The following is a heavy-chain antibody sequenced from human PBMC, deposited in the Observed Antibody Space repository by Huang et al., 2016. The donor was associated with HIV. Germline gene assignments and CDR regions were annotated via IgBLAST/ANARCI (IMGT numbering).Heavy chain of an antibody. CDR1: GGTFGSYA. CDR3: ARARGYYDSSVSYYFDY. Sequence: QVQLVQSGAEVKKPGSSVKVSCKASGGTFGSYAISWVRPAPGQGLEWMGGIIPIFGTANYAQKFQGRVTITADESTSTAYMELSSLRSEDTAVYYCARARGYYDSSVSYYFDYWGQGTLVTVSS. J-gene: IGHJ4*02. D-gene: IGHD3-22*01. CDR2: IIPIFGTA. V-gene: IGHV1-69*13.